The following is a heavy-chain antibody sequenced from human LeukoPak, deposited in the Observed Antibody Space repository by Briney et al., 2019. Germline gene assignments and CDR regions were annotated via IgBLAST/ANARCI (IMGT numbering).Heavy chain of an antibody. CDR1: GGSISSYY. CDR3: ARHRPLADGFYMDV. CDR2: IYYSGST. V-gene: IGHV4-59*01. J-gene: IGHJ6*03. D-gene: IGHD6-6*01. Sequence: SETLSLTCTVSGGSISSYYWSWIRQPPGKGLEWIGYIYYSGSTNYNPSLKSRVTISVDTSKNQFSLKLSSVTAADTAVYYCARHRPLADGFYMDVWGKGTTVTVSS.